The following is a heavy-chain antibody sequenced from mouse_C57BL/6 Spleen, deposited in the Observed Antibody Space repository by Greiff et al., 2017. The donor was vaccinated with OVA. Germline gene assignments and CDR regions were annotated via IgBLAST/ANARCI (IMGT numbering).Heavy chain of an antibody. CDR2: INPNYGTT. Sequence: VQLKQSGPELVKPGASVKISCKASGYSFTDYNMNWVKQSNGKSLEWIGVINPNYGTTSYNQKFKGKATLTVDQSSSTAYMQLNSLTSEDYAVYYCARSRGGSSLRFAYWGQGTLVTVSA. D-gene: IGHD1-1*01. V-gene: IGHV1-39*01. CDR1: GYSFTDYN. J-gene: IGHJ3*01. CDR3: ARSRGGSSLRFAY.